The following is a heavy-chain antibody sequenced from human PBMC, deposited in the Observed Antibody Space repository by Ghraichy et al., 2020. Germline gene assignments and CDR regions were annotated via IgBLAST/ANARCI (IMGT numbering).Heavy chain of an antibody. CDR1: GGSFSGYC. Sequence: SETPSLTCAVYGGSFSGYCWSWIRQPPGKRLEWIGEINHSGTTNYNPSLKSRVTISVDTSKNQFSLKLSSVTAADTAVYYCASGFGYGLGAFDIWGQGTMVTVSS. CDR3: ASGFGYGLGAFDI. V-gene: IGHV4-34*01. D-gene: IGHD3-10*01. CDR2: INHSGTT. J-gene: IGHJ3*02.